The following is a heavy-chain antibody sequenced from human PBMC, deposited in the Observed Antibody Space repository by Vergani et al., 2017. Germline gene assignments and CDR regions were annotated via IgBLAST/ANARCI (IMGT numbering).Heavy chain of an antibody. CDR1: GVSVTDYN. Sequence: QAQLQESGPGLVKPSETLSLTCHVFGVSVTDYNCNWIRQAPGKGLEWIGSLSTTGGATHARHNPSLKSRVSISVDTSKSQFSLRLTSVTAAGSAIYYCAGDTHSWQRADRWGQGLLVSVSS. J-gene: IGHJ5*02. CDR3: AGDTHSWQRADR. D-gene: IGHD6-13*01. CDR2: LSTTGGA. V-gene: IGHV4-59*02.